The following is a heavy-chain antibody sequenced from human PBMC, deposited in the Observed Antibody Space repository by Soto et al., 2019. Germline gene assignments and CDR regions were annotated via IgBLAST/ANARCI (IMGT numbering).Heavy chain of an antibody. V-gene: IGHV3-21*01. CDR2: ISSNSAYI. CDR3: TRDASRDSSARGWFDP. J-gene: IGHJ5*02. Sequence: GGSLRLSCAASGLTFRSFTMNWVRQAPGKGLEWVSTISSNSAYIYYTDALRGRFTISRDNAKNSLHLQMNSLRAEDTAVYYCTRDASRDSSARGWFDPWGPGNLLTVSS. D-gene: IGHD6-13*01. CDR1: GLTFRSFT.